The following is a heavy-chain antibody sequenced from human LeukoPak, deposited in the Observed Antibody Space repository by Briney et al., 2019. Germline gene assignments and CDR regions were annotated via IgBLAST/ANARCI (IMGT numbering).Heavy chain of an antibody. CDR1: GGSISSGGYY. D-gene: IGHD2-2*02. V-gene: IGHV4-61*08. Sequence: SETPSLTCTVSGGSISSGGYYWSWIRQPPGKGLEWIGYIYYSGSTNYNPSPKSRATISVDTSKNQFSLKLSSVTAADTAVYYCARLHLGYCSSTSCYKRGFDYWGQGTLVTVSS. J-gene: IGHJ4*02. CDR2: IYYSGST. CDR3: ARLHLGYCSSTSCYKRGFDY.